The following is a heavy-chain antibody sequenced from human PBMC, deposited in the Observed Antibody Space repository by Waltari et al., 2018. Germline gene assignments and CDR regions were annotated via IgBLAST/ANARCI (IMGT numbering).Heavy chain of an antibody. V-gene: IGHV1-2*02. J-gene: IGHJ4*02. D-gene: IGHD6-6*01. Sequence: QVQLVQSGAEVKKPGASMKVSCRASGYTFTHSYRHWVRQAPGQGLEWMGRINPNSGGTNYAQKFQCRVTMTRDTSTTTAYMELGSLRSDDTALYYCAREGPEYSSSSFDYWGQGTLVTVSS. CDR3: AREGPEYSSSSFDY. CDR2: INPNSGGT. CDR1: GYTFTHSY.